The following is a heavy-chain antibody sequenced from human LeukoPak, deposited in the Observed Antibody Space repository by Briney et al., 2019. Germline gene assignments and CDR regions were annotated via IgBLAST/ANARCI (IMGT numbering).Heavy chain of an antibody. Sequence: ASVKVSCKASGYTFTSYGISWVRQAPGQGLEWMGWISAYNGNTNYAQKLQGRVTMTTDTSTSTAYMELRSLRSDDTAVYYCARVQLQIVRFYYSDYWGQGTLVTVSS. CDR2: ISAYNGNT. D-gene: IGHD5-18*01. CDR1: GYTFTSYG. J-gene: IGHJ4*02. CDR3: ARVQLQIVRFYYSDY. V-gene: IGHV1-18*01.